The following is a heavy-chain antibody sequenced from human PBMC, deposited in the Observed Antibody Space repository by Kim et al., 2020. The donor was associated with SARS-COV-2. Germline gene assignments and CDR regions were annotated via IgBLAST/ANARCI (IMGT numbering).Heavy chain of an antibody. Sequence: ATDATKFQGRVTITADESTSTAYMELSSLGSEDTAVYYCARGRLVGAIDYWGQGTLVTVSS. D-gene: IGHD1-26*01. J-gene: IGHJ4*02. V-gene: IGHV1-69*01. CDR3: ARGRLVGAIDY. CDR2: A.